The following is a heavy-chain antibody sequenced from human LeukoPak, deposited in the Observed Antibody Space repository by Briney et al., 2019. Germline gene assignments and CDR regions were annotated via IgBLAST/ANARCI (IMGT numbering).Heavy chain of an antibody. Sequence: GGSLRLSCAASGFTFSSYWMSWVRQAPGKGLEWVAVIWYDGSNKYYADSVKGRFTISRDNSKNTLYLQMNSLRAEDTAVYYCARGAVGYSSSWSHDYWGQGTLVTVSS. CDR1: GFTFSSYW. J-gene: IGHJ4*02. CDR2: IWYDGSNK. CDR3: ARGAVGYSSSWSHDY. V-gene: IGHV3-33*08. D-gene: IGHD6-13*01.